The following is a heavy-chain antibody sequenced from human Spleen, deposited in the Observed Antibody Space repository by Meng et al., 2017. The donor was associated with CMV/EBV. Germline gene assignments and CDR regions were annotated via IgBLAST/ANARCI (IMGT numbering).Heavy chain of an antibody. D-gene: IGHD2-2*01. CDR3: ARGGRYCSSTSCPNWFDP. J-gene: IGHJ5*02. Sequence: GSLRLSCTVSGDSISNYYWSWIRQPPGKGLEWIGEINHSGSTNYNPSLKSRVTISVDTSKNQFSLKLSSVTAADTGVYYCARGGRYCSSTSCPNWFDPWGQGTLVTVSS. CDR1: GDSISNYY. CDR2: INHSGST. V-gene: IGHV4-34*01.